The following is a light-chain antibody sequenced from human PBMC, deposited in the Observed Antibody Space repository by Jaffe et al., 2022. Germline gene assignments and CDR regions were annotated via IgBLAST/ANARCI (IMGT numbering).Light chain of an antibody. CDR2: GAS. V-gene: IGKV3-20*01. Sequence: EIVLTQSPGTLSLSPGERATLFCRASQSFSSSYLAWYQQKPGQAPRVIIYGASSRATGIPDRFSGSGSGTDFTLTISRLEPEDFAVYYCQQYGSSPWTFGQGTKVEIK. CDR3: QQYGSSPWT. CDR1: QSFSSSY. J-gene: IGKJ1*01.